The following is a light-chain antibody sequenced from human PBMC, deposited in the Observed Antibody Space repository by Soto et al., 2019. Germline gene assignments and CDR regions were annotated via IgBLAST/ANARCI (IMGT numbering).Light chain of an antibody. CDR2: AAS. CDR3: QHYYTWPPAWT. J-gene: IGKJ1*01. Sequence: EIVLTQSPATLSLSPGDRATLSCRAIQSVSDSLAWYQQKPGQAPRLVIHAASNRPPGIPARFSGSGSETEFTLTISSLQSEDSAIYFCQHYYTWPPAWTFGQGTKVDIK. CDR1: QSVSDS. V-gene: IGKV3D-15*01.